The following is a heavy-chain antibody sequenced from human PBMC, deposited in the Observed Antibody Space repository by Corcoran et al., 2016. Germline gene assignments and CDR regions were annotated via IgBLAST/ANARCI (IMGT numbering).Heavy chain of an antibody. CDR2: IYYSGST. CDR1: GGSISSSSYY. CDR3: ARVSVAGTRYFDY. V-gene: IGHV4-39*01. J-gene: IGHJ4*02. Sequence: QLQLQESGPGLVKPSETLSLTCTVSGGSISSSSYYWGWIRQPPGKGLEWIGSIYYSGSTYYNPSLKSRVTISVDTSKNQFSLKLSSVTAADTAVYYGARVSVAGTRYFDYWGQGTLVTVSS. D-gene: IGHD6-19*01.